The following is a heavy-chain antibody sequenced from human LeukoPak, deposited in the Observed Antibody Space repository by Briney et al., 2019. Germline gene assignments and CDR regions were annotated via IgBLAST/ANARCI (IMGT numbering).Heavy chain of an antibody. D-gene: IGHD4-17*01. CDR3: ARDPQVYGDFDNWFDP. CDR1: GYNFSSYG. J-gene: IGHJ5*02. Sequence: GASVKVSCKASGYNFSSYGISWVRQAPGQELEWMVWISAYNGNTNYAQKLQGRVTMTTDTSTSTAYMELRGLRSHDTAVYYCARDPQVYGDFDNWFDPWGQGTLVTVSS. V-gene: IGHV1-18*01. CDR2: ISAYNGNT.